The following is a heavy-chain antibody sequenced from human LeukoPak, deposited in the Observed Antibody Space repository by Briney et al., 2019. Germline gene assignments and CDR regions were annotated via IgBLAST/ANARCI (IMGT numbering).Heavy chain of an antibody. CDR1: GFTFSSYS. CDR2: ISSSSSSI. CDR3: ARGAGAAGFDY. V-gene: IGHV3-21*01. Sequence: PGGSLRLSCAASGFTFSSYSMNWVRRAPGKGLEWVSSISSSSSSIYYADSVKGRFTISRDNAKNSLYLQMNSLRAEDTAVYYCARGAGAAGFDYWGQGTLVTVSS. J-gene: IGHJ4*02. D-gene: IGHD6-13*01.